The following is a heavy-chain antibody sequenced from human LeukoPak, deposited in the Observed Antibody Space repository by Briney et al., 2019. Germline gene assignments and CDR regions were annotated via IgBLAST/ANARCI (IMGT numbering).Heavy chain of an antibody. CDR2: IYTSGST. V-gene: IGHV4-4*07. CDR1: GGSISSYY. Sequence: PSETLSLTCTVSGGSISSYYWSWIRQPAGKGLEWIGRIYTSGSTNYNPSLKSRVTMSVDTSKNQFSLKLSSVTAADTAVYYCAGAEGGYSYGYNYYYMDVWGKGTTVTVSS. J-gene: IGHJ6*03. CDR3: AGAEGGYSYGYNYYYMDV. D-gene: IGHD5-18*01.